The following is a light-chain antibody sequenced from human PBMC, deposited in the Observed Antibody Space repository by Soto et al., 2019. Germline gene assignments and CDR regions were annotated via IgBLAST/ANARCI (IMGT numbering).Light chain of an antibody. Sequence: KQSPATLSESVGDRATITCRASQTISNWLAWYQQKPGQAPRLLIYDASNRATGIPARFSGSGSGTDFTLTISSLEPEDFAVYYCQQRSNWPITFGQGTRLDI. CDR2: DAS. CDR1: QTISNW. V-gene: IGKV3-11*01. CDR3: QQRSNWPIT. J-gene: IGKJ5*01.